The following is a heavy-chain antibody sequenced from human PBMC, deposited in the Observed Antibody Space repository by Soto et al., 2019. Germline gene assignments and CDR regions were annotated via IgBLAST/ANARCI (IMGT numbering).Heavy chain of an antibody. J-gene: IGHJ3*01. Sequence: EVQLVESGGGLIQPGGSQRLSCEASGFTFSSNDMNWVRQAPGKGLEWVSLIWTSGSTAYADSVKGRFTISRDNSKSALYLHMSSLRAEDTAVYYCATRPLLRGAPWGQGTMVTVSS. CDR1: GFTFSSND. CDR3: ATRPLLRGAP. D-gene: IGHD3-16*01. CDR2: IWTSGST. V-gene: IGHV3-53*01.